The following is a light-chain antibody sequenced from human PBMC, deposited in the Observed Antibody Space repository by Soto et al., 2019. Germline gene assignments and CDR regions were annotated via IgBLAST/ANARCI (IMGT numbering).Light chain of an antibody. Sequence: TQGPSVHPGAGRVIETITYRASQGIRNDLGWYQKEPGKDPKILIYAASSLESGVPSRFSGSRSGTEFILTLSRLHADDFATHHCHQSTTPTRTFGPRTKVDIK. J-gene: IGKJ1*01. CDR1: QGIRND. CDR3: HQSTTPTRT. V-gene: IGKV1-17*01. CDR2: AAS.